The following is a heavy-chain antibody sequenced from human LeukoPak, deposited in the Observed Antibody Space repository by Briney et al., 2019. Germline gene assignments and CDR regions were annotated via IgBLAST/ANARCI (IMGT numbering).Heavy chain of an antibody. CDR1: GYTFTDYY. Sequence: ASVKVSCKASGYTFTDYYMHWVRQAPGQGLEWMGWINSNSGDTNYAQKFQGRVTMTRDTSISTAYMELSRLRSDDTAVYYCAIIVGATVAFDIWGQGTMVSVSS. CDR3: AIIVGATVAFDI. D-gene: IGHD1-26*01. J-gene: IGHJ3*02. CDR2: INSNSGDT. V-gene: IGHV1-2*02.